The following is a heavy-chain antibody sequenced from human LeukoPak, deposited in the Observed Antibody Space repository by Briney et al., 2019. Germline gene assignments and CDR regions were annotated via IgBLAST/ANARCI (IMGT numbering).Heavy chain of an antibody. CDR1: GGTFSSYA. V-gene: IGHV1-69*13. CDR3: ARDRNGDYVFDY. D-gene: IGHD4-17*01. Sequence: GASVKVSCKASGGTFSSYAISWVRQAPGQGLEWMGGIIPIFGTANYAQEFQGRVTITADESTSTAYMELSSLRSEDTAVYYCARDRNGDYVFDYWGQGTLVTVSS. CDR2: IIPIFGTA. J-gene: IGHJ4*02.